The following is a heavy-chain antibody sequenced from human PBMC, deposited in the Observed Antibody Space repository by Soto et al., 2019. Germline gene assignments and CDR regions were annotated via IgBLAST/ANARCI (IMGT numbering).Heavy chain of an antibody. CDR1: GGSISSSSYF. CDR2: IYYSGST. Sequence: PSETLSLTCTVSGGSISSSSYFWGWFRQPPGKGLEWIGYIYYSGSTNYNPSLKSRVTISVDTSKNQFSLKLTSVTAADTAIYYCARHAGGGRFYYGMDVWGQGTTVTSP. V-gene: IGHV4-39*01. J-gene: IGHJ6*02. CDR3: ARHAGGGRFYYGMDV. D-gene: IGHD2-15*01.